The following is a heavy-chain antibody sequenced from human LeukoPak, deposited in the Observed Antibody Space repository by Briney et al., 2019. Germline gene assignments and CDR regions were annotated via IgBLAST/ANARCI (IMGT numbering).Heavy chain of an antibody. CDR2: ISSSGTYI. D-gene: IGHD3-10*01. J-gene: IGHJ4*02. CDR3: ARDGARDYGSGSYYNKLVDY. Sequence: GGSLRLSCAASGFTFSRFSMNWVRQAPGKGLEWVSSISSSGTYIYYADSVKGRFTISRDSAKNSLYLQMNSLRAEDTAVYYCARDGARDYGSGSYYNKLVDYWGQGTLVTVSS. V-gene: IGHV3-21*01. CDR1: GFTFSRFS.